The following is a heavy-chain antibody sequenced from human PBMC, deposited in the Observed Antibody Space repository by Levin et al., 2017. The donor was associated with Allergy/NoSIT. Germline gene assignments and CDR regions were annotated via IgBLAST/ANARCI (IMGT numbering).Heavy chain of an antibody. CDR2: ISYDGSNK. Sequence: GGSLRLSCAASGFTFSSYAMHWVRQAPGKGLEWVAVISYDGSNKYYADSVKGRFTISRDNSKNTLYLQMNSLRAEDTAVYYCASPRAPYSSSSHEFDYWGQGTLVTVSS. CDR1: GFTFSSYA. D-gene: IGHD6-6*01. V-gene: IGHV3-30-3*01. J-gene: IGHJ4*02. CDR3: ASPRAPYSSSSHEFDY.